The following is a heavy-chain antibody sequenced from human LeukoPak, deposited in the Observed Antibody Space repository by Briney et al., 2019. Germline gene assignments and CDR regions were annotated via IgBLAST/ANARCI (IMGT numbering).Heavy chain of an antibody. V-gene: IGHV4-59*11. J-gene: IGHJ6*03. CDR1: GGSISSHY. D-gene: IGHD6-13*01. CDR2: IYYSGST. CDR3: ASHSSSWYTYYYYMDV. Sequence: SETLSLTCTVSGGSISSHYWSWIRQPPGKGLEWIGYIYYSGSTNYNPSLKSRVTISVDTSKNQFSPKLSSVTAADTAVYYCASHSSSWYTYYYYMDVWGKGTTVTVSS.